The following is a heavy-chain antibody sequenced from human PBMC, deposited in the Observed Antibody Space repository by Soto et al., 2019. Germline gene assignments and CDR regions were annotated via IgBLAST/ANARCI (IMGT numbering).Heavy chain of an antibody. Sequence: GGSLRISCAASGVTFSSYWMHWVRQAPGKGLEWVSAIGTAGDTYYPGSVKGRFTISRENAKNSLYLQMNSLRAEDTAVYYCARGPSDFWSGYGPYYFDYWGQGTLVTVSS. CDR1: GVTFSSYW. D-gene: IGHD3-3*01. CDR3: ARGPSDFWSGYGPYYFDY. V-gene: IGHV3-13*01. CDR2: IGTAGDT. J-gene: IGHJ4*02.